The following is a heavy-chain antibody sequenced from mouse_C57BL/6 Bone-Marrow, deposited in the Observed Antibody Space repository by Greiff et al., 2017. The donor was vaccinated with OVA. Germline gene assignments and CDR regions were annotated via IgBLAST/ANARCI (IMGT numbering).Heavy chain of an antibody. V-gene: IGHV6-6*01. Sequence: EVQLVESGGGLVQPGGSMKLSCAASGFTFSDAWMDWVRQSPEKGLEWVAEIRNKANNHATYYAESVKGRFTISRDDSKSSVYLQMNSLRAEDTGIYYCTRYFITTVVATDFDVWGTGTTVTVSS. J-gene: IGHJ1*03. CDR2: IRNKANNHAT. D-gene: IGHD1-1*01. CDR1: GFTFSDAW. CDR3: TRYFITTVVATDFDV.